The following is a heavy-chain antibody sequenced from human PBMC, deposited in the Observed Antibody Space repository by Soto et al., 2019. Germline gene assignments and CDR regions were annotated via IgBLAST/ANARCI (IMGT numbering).Heavy chain of an antibody. D-gene: IGHD4-4*01. CDR2: IYYSGST. J-gene: IGHJ4*02. V-gene: IGHV4-59*01. CDR3: ASLSNYYFDY. Sequence: TLSLTCTVSGGSISSYYWSWIRQPPGKGLEWIGYIYYSGSTNYNPSLKSRVTISVDTSKNQFSLKLSSVTAADTAVYYCASLSNYYFDYWGQGTLVTVSP. CDR1: GGSISSYY.